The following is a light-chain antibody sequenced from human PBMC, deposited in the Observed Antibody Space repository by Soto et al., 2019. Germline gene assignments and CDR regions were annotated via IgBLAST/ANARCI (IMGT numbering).Light chain of an antibody. CDR3: QQRSNWLT. Sequence: ETVLTQSPATLSLSPGERATLSCRASQSVSNYLAWYQQKPGQAPRLLIYDASNRATGVPARFSGSGSGTDFTLTISSLEPEDFAVYYCQQRSNWLTFGGGTKVEIK. J-gene: IGKJ4*01. CDR1: QSVSNY. V-gene: IGKV3-11*01. CDR2: DAS.